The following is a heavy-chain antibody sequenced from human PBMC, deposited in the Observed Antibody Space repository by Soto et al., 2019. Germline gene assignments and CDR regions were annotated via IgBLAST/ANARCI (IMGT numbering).Heavy chain of an antibody. CDR1: GGSFSDSY. V-gene: IGHV4-34*01. CDR3: ATVGLQDSYHNHLEV. CDR2: ITHGGGT. Sequence: PSETLSLTCAVYGGSFSDSYWTWIRQSPGKGLEWLGEITHGGGTKYNPSLNSRVVISVDTSKDQFSLKLNSVTVADTAVYYCATVGLQDSYHNHLEVWGQGTPVT. D-gene: IGHD1-1*01. J-gene: IGHJ6*02.